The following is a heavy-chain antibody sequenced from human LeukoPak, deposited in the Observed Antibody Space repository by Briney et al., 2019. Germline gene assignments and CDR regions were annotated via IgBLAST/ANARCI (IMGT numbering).Heavy chain of an antibody. V-gene: IGHV4-59*01. J-gene: IGHJ6*02. CDR3: ASTTYYYDSSGYWYYGMDV. CDR1: GGSISSYY. D-gene: IGHD3-22*01. CDR2: IYYSGST. Sequence: SETLSLTCTVSGGSISSYYWSWIRQPPGKGLEWIGYIYYSGSTNYNPSLKSRVTISVDTSKNQFSLKLSSVTAADTAVYYCASTTYYYDSSGYWYYGMDVWGQGTTVTVSS.